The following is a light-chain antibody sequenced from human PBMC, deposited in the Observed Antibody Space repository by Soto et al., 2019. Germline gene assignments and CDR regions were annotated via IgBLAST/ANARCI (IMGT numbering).Light chain of an antibody. CDR1: QSVRSN. Sequence: EIVLTHSPGTLSLSPGERATLSCRASQSVRSNLAWYQQKPGQAPRLLIYDASTRAPGIPARFSGSGSGTDFTLTISSLEPEDFAVYYCQQRSNWPPITFGQGTRLEIK. J-gene: IGKJ5*01. V-gene: IGKV3-11*01. CDR3: QQRSNWPPIT. CDR2: DAS.